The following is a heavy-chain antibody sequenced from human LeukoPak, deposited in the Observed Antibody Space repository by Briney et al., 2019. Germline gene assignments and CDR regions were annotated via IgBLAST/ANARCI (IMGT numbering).Heavy chain of an antibody. D-gene: IGHD6-13*01. Sequence: PSGTLSLTCAVSGGSISSSNWWSWVRQPPGKGLEWIGDIFHDGTTNFNPSLKSRLTISTDKSKNQFSLKLSSVTAADTAVYYCARVSAAGMEFHYGMDVWGQGTTVFVSS. CDR1: GGSISSSNW. J-gene: IGHJ6*02. V-gene: IGHV4-4*02. CDR3: ARVSAAGMEFHYGMDV. CDR2: IFHDGTT.